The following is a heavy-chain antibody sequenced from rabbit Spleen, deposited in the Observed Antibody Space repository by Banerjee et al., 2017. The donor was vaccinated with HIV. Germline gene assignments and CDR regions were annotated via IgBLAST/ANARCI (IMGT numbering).Heavy chain of an antibody. CDR3: ARDLVAAIGWNFNL. Sequence: QEQLVESGGGLVQPGGSLKLSCKGSGFDFSTYYMSWVRQAPGKGLEWIACINIVTGRSVYASWAKGRFTMSRTSSTTVTLQMTSLTAADTATYFCARDLVAAIGWNFNLWGQGTLVTVS. V-gene: IGHV1S45*01. CDR1: GFDFSTYYM. CDR2: INIVTGRS. D-gene: IGHD5-1*01. J-gene: IGHJ4*01.